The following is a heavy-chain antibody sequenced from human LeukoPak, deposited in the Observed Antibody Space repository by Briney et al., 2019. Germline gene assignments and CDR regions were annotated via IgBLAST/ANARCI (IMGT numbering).Heavy chain of an antibody. CDR3: ARGVYYYGSGSTPSGWFDP. V-gene: IGHV4-34*01. CDR2: INHSGST. CDR1: GGSFSGYY. Sequence: PSETLSLTCAVYGGSFSGYYWSWIRQPPGKGLEWIGEINHSGSTNYNPSLKSRVTISVDTSKDQFSLKLSSVTAADTAVYYCARGVYYYGSGSTPSGWFDPWGQGTLVTVSS. D-gene: IGHD3-10*01. J-gene: IGHJ5*02.